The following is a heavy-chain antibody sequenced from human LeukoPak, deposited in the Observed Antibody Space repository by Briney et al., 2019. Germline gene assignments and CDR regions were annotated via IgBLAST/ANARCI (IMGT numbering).Heavy chain of an antibody. J-gene: IGHJ4*02. CDR3: ARAGGSSGWYAFGY. D-gene: IGHD6-19*01. Sequence: PGGSLRLSCVASGFTFSTYDMHWVRHATGKGLEWVSTIATAGDTYYPGSVKGRFTIARENAKNSLYLQMNSLRAEDTAVYYCARAGGSSGWYAFGYWGQGTLVTVSS. V-gene: IGHV3-13*01. CDR2: IATAGDT. CDR1: GFTFSTYD.